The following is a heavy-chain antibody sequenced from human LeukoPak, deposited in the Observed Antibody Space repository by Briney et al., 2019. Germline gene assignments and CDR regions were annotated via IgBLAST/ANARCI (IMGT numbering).Heavy chain of an antibody. D-gene: IGHD4-11*01. Sequence: SETLSLTCAVYGGSFSGYYWSWIRQPPGKGLEWIGEINHSGSTNYNPSLKSRVTISVDTSKNQFSLKLSSVTAADTAVYYCGRPATVTTAGYGYWGQGTLVTVSS. CDR3: GRPATVTTAGYGY. CDR2: INHSGST. V-gene: IGHV4-34*01. CDR1: GGSFSGYY. J-gene: IGHJ4*02.